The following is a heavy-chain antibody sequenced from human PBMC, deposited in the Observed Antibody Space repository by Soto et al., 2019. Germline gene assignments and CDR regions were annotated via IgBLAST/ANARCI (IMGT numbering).Heavy chain of an antibody. V-gene: IGHV4-4*02. CDR1: GGSISSSNW. CDR2: IYHSGST. J-gene: IGHJ3*02. CDR3: ASEKVRGVIITAFDI. Sequence: SETLSLTCAVSGGSISSSNWWSWVRQPPGKGLEWIGEIYHSGSTNYNPSLKSRVTISVDKSKNQFSLKLSSVTAADTAVYYCASEKVRGVIITAFDIWGQGTMVTVSS. D-gene: IGHD3-10*01.